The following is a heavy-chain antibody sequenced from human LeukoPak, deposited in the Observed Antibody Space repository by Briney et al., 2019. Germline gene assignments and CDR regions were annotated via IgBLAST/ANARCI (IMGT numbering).Heavy chain of an antibody. J-gene: IGHJ4*02. V-gene: IGHV3-23*01. CDR1: GFTVSSNY. D-gene: IGHD3-3*01. CDR2: ISGSGGNT. CDR3: AEGGGYDFWSGCRYFDY. Sequence: PGGSLRLSCAASGFTVSSNYMSWVRQAPGKGLEWVSAISGSGGNTYYADSVKGRFTISRDNSKTTLYLQMNSLRAEDTAVYYCAEGGGYDFWSGCRYFDYWGQGTLVTVSS.